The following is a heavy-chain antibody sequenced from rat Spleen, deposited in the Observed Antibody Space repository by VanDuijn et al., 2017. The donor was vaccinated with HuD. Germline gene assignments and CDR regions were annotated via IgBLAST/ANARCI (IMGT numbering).Heavy chain of an antibody. CDR2: IWGDGNS. Sequence: PSQTLSLTCTVSGLSLTSNSVSWIRQPPGKGLEWMGVIWGDGNSNFNSALKSRLSISRDTSKSQVYLKVNSLQIEDTAIYYCTRDDYRGWFAYWGQGTLVTVSS. V-gene: IGHV2-13*01. CDR1: GLSLTSNS. J-gene: IGHJ3*01. D-gene: IGHD1-7*01. CDR3: TRDDYRGWFAY.